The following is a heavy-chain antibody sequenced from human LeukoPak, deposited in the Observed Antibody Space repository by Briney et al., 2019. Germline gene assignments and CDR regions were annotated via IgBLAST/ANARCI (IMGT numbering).Heavy chain of an antibody. CDR2: ISRSSSYI. CDR3: AREYNSPNRFDY. D-gene: IGHD1-20*01. Sequence: AGSLRLSCAASSFTFSSSTMNWVRQAPGKGLEWVSSISRSSSYINYADSVKGRFTISRDNAKNSLYLQMNSLRAEDTAVYYCAREYNSPNRFDYWGQGSLVTVSS. V-gene: IGHV3-21*06. CDR1: SFTFSSST. J-gene: IGHJ4*02.